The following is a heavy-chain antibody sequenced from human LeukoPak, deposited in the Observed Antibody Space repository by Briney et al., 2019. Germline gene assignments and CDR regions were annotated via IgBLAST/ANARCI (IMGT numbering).Heavy chain of an antibody. Sequence: GGSLRLSCAASGFTFSSYAMTWVRQAPGKGLEWVSSISINSGGTYYADSVKGRFTISRDNSKNTLYLQMNSLKTEDTAVYYCTSCLGDHVAGSMDVWGKGTTVTVSS. V-gene: IGHV3-23*01. CDR1: GFTFSSYA. CDR3: TSCLGDHVAGSMDV. D-gene: IGHD2-21*02. CDR2: ISINSGGT. J-gene: IGHJ6*03.